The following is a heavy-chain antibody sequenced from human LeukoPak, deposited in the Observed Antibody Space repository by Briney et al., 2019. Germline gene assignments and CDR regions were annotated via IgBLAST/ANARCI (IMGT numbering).Heavy chain of an antibody. CDR3: ARDNSGYDANYNYYYYMDV. CDR1: GFTFNSYW. CDR2: IKQDGSEK. J-gene: IGHJ6*03. D-gene: IGHD5-12*01. V-gene: IGHV3-7*01. Sequence: GGSLRLSCAASGFTFNSYWMSWVRQAPGKGLEWVANIKQDGSEKYYVDSVKGRFTISRDNAKKSLYLQMNSLRAEDTAVYYCARDNSGYDANYNYYYYMDVWGKGTTVTISS.